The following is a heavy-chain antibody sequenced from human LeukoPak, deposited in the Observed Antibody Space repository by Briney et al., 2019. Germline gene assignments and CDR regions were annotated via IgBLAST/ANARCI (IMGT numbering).Heavy chain of an antibody. CDR3: ARDKSGAGDDAFDI. D-gene: IGHD4/OR15-4a*01. CDR1: GGSISSGGYY. Sequence: SETLSLTCTVSGGSISSGGYYWSWIRQHPGKGLEWIGYTYYSGSTYYNPSLKSRVTISVDTSKNQFSLKLSSVTAADTAVYYCARDKSGAGDDAFDIWGQGTMVTVSS. V-gene: IGHV4-31*03. J-gene: IGHJ3*02. CDR2: TYYSGST.